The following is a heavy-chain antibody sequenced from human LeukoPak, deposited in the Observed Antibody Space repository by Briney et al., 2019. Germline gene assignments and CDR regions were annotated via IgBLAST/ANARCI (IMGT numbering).Heavy chain of an antibody. CDR2: IYYSGST. CDR1: GGSVSIGRES. Sequence: SETLSLTCTVSGGSVSIGRESGSWIRQPPGKGLEWIGYIYYSGSTNYNPSLKSRVTISVDTSKNQFSLKLSSVTAADTAVYYCARGSGFNPMDYWGQGTLVTVSS. CDR3: ARGSGFNPMDY. J-gene: IGHJ4*02. V-gene: IGHV4-61*01. D-gene: IGHD6-19*01.